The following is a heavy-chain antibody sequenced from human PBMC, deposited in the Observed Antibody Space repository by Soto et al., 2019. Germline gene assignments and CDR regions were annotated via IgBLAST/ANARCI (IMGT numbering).Heavy chain of an antibody. CDR1: GGSISSYY. J-gene: IGHJ6*03. Sequence: SETLSLTCTVSGGSISSYYWSWIRQPPGKGLEWIGYIYYSGSTNYNPSLKSRVTISVDTSKNQFSLKLSSVTAADTAVYYCARQAGSGEYYYYYYMDVWGKGTTVTVSS. CDR3: ARQAGSGEYYYYYYMDV. V-gene: IGHV4-59*08. CDR2: IYYSGST. D-gene: IGHD6-19*01.